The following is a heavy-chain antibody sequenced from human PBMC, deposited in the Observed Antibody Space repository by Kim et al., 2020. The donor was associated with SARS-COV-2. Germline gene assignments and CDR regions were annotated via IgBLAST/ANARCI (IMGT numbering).Heavy chain of an antibody. Sequence: GGSLRLSCAASGFTFSSYAMNWVRQAPGKGLEWVAVIWYGGGNKYYADSVKGRFTISRANSKTTLILEKNSLRAEDTTVYYCARGSRYYDFWSGYSTLGGVPPKFVQHWGQGTLVTVSS. D-gene: IGHD3-3*01. V-gene: IGHV3-33*01. J-gene: IGHJ1*01. CDR1: GFTFSSYA. CDR2: IWYGGGNK. CDR3: ARGSRYYDFWSGYSTLGGVPPKFVQH.